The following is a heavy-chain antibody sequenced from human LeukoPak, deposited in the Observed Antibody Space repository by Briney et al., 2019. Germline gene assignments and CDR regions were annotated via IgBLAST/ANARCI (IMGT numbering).Heavy chain of an antibody. Sequence: GGSLRLSCAASGFTFSSYGMHWVRQAPGKGLEWVAVISYDGSNKYYADSVKGRFTISRDNSKNTLYLQMNSLRAEDTAVYYCAKDRGSYSSGWTGFDYWGQGTLVTVPS. CDR2: ISYDGSNK. V-gene: IGHV3-30*18. D-gene: IGHD6-19*01. J-gene: IGHJ4*02. CDR3: AKDRGSYSSGWTGFDY. CDR1: GFTFSSYG.